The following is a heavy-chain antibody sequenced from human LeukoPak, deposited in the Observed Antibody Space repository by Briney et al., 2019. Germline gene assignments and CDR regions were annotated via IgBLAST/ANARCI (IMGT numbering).Heavy chain of an antibody. V-gene: IGHV4-61*02. D-gene: IGHD3-3*02. CDR2: IYTSGST. CDR1: GGSISSGSYY. Sequence: PSETLSLTCTVSGGSISSGSYYWSWIRQPAGKGLEWIGRIYTSGSTNYNPSLKSRVTISVDTSKNQFSLKLSSVTAADTAVYYCARDVAIFGVVDAFDIWGQGTMVTVSP. CDR3: ARDVAIFGVVDAFDI. J-gene: IGHJ3*02.